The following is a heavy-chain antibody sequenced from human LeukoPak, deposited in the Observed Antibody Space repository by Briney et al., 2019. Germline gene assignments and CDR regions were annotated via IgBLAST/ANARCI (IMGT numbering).Heavy chain of an antibody. CDR3: ARDPYYYDSSGYSDY. V-gene: IGHV1-69*04. J-gene: IGHJ4*02. Sequence: ASVKVSCKASGGTFSSYTISWVRQAPGQGLEWMGRIIPILCITNYAQKFQGRVTITADKSTSTAYMELSSLRSEDTAVYYCARDPYYYDSSGYSDYWGQGTLVTVSS. D-gene: IGHD3-22*01. CDR2: IIPILCIT. CDR1: GGTFSSYT.